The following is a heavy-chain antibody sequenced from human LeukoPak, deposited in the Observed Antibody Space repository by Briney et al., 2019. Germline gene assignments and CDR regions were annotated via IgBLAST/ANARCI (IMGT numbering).Heavy chain of an antibody. V-gene: IGHV5-51*01. Sequence: GESLKISCKASGYSFTTYWIGWVRQMPGKGLQWMGIICPGNSDTRYSPSFQGQVTISVDKSISTAYLQWSSLKASDTAMYYCARTMTYYYDSSGSYYYYGMDVWGQGTTVTVSS. CDR1: GYSFTTYW. CDR2: ICPGNSDT. D-gene: IGHD3-22*01. J-gene: IGHJ6*02. CDR3: ARTMTYYYDSSGSYYYYGMDV.